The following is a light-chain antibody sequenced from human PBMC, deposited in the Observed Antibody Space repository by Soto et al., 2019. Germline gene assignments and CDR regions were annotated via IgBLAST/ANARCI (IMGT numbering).Light chain of an antibody. Sequence: DIRLTQSPSSLSASVGARVTITCRPSQGISSYLNWYQQKPGKAPKLLIYAASSLQSGVPSRFSGSGSGTDFTLTISSLQPEDFATYYCQQSYSTPPYTFGQGTKLEIK. CDR1: QGISSY. J-gene: IGKJ2*01. CDR3: QQSYSTPPYT. CDR2: AAS. V-gene: IGKV1-39*01.